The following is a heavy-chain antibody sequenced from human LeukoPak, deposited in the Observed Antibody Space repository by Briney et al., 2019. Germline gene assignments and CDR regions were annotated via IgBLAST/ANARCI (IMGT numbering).Heavy chain of an antibody. J-gene: IGHJ3*02. Sequence: RSGGSLRLSCAASGFTFSSYSMNWVRQAPGKGLEWVSSISSSSSYIYYADSVKGRFTISRDNSKNTLYLQMNSLRAEDTAVYYCAREYFDWSSPAFDIWGQGTMVTASS. CDR2: ISSSSSYI. V-gene: IGHV3-21*04. D-gene: IGHD3-9*01. CDR3: AREYFDWSSPAFDI. CDR1: GFTFSSYS.